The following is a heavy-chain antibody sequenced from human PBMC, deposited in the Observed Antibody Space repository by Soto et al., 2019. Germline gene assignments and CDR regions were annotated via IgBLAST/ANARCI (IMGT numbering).Heavy chain of an antibody. CDR2: IYWDDDK. CDR1: GFSLSTTRVG. J-gene: IGHJ4*02. V-gene: IGHV2-5*02. D-gene: IGHD6-19*01. CDR3: AHTLVAGLGYYFDY. Sequence: SGPTLVNPPQTLTLTCTFSGFSLSTTRVGVGWIRQPPGKALEWLALIYWDDDKRYSPFLKSRLTITKDTSKNQVVLTMTNMDPMDTATYFCAHTLVAGLGYYFDYWGQGTLVTVSS.